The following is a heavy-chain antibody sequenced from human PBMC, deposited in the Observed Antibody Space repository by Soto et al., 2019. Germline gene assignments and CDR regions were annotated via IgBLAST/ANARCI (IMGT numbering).Heavy chain of an antibody. CDR2: IYYRSKWFH. CDR3: ARVHCSTGTCLDGLDF. CDR1: GDSVSSNGAC. Sequence: SQTLSLTCVISGDSVSSNGACWNWIRQSPSRGLQWLGRIYYRSKWFHDYAASVESRMAINPDTSRNQFSLQLNYVTPEDTAVYYCARVHCSTGTCLDGLDFWGQGTTVTVSS. D-gene: IGHD2-15*01. V-gene: IGHV6-1*01. J-gene: IGHJ6*02.